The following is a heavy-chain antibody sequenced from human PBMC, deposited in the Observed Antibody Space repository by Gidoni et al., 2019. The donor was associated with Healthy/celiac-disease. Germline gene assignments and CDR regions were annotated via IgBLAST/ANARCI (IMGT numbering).Heavy chain of an antibody. V-gene: IGHV3-9*01. CDR2: ISWNSGSR. J-gene: IGHJ4*02. Sequence: EVQLLESGGGLVQPDRSLRLYCAGSGFTFDDYAMHLVRHAPGKGLAWVSGISWNSGSRRYADSVKARFTLSRDNAKNSLYLQMNSLRAEDTALYYCAKASGWYSFDYWGQGTLVTVSS. D-gene: IGHD6-19*01. CDR1: GFTFDDYA. CDR3: AKASGWYSFDY.